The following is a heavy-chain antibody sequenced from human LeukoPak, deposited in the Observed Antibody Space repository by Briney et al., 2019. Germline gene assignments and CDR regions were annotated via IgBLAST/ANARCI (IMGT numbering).Heavy chain of an antibody. D-gene: IGHD1-26*01. Sequence: GRSLRLSCAASGFTVSSSYMSWVRQAPGKGLEWVSVIYSGGSTYYADSVKGRFTISRDNSKNTLYLQMNSLRAEDTAVYYCAREDSGSWGQGTLVTVSS. CDR3: AREDSGS. J-gene: IGHJ4*02. V-gene: IGHV3-53*01. CDR2: IYSGGST. CDR1: GFTVSSSY.